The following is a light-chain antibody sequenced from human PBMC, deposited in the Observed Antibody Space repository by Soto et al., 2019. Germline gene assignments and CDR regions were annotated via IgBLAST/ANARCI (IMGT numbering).Light chain of an antibody. CDR3: QSYDSSNQV. J-gene: IGLJ2*01. CDR1: SGSIASNY. V-gene: IGLV6-57*01. CDR2: EDN. Sequence: NFMLTQPHSVSESPGKTVTISCTRSSGSIASNYVQWYKQRPGSSPTTVIYEDNRRPSGVPDRFSGSIDSSSNSASLTISGLKTEDEADYYCQSYDSSNQVFGGGTKVTVL.